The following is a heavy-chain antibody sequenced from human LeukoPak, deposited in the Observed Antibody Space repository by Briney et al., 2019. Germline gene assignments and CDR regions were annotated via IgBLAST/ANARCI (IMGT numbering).Heavy chain of an antibody. CDR1: GGSVSSGSYY. V-gene: IGHV4-61*01. Sequence: SETLSPTCTVSGGSVSSGSYYWSWLRQPPGKGLEWIGYIYYSGSTNYNPPLKSRVTISVDTSKNQFSLKLSSVTAADTAVYYCATYARGYCSGGSCYYFDYWGQGTLVTVSS. CDR2: IYYSGST. CDR3: ATYARGYCSGGSCYYFDY. J-gene: IGHJ4*02. D-gene: IGHD2-15*01.